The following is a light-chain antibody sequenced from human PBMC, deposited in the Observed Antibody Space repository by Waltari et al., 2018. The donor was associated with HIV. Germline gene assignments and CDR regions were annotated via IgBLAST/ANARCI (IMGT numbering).Light chain of an antibody. J-gene: IGKJ1*01. CDR1: QSISTF. V-gene: IGKV1-39*01. CDR3: QPSYSTPSWT. CDR2: AAS. Sequence: DIQMTQSPSSLSAFVGDRVTITCRASQSISTFLNWYQQTPGKAPKLLIYAASNLHSGVPSRFTGSGSGTDFTLTIGSLQPEDFATHYCQPSYSTPSWTFGQGTKVEIK.